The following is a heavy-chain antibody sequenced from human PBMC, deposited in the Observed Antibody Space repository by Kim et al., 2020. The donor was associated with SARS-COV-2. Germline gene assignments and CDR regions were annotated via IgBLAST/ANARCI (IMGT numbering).Heavy chain of an antibody. D-gene: IGHD6-13*01. CDR1: GGTFSSYA. J-gene: IGHJ6*02. V-gene: IGHV1-69*04. Sequence: SVKVSCKASGGTFSSYAISWVRQAPGQGLEWMGRIIPILGIANYAQKFQGRVTITADKSTSTAYMELSSLRSEDTAVYYCARGDSSSWLGSSYYYYGMDVWGQGTTVTVSS. CDR2: IIPILGIA. CDR3: ARGDSSSWLGSSYYYYGMDV.